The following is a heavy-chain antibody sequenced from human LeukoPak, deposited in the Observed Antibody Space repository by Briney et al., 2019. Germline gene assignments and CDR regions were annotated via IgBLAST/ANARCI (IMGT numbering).Heavy chain of an antibody. Sequence: SETLSLTCTVSGGSISSSYWIWIRQPPGKGLEWLGYIYYSGSSNYNPSLKSRVTISVDTSKNQFSLKLSSVTAADTAVYFCARHLGRNCSGGSCPNWFDPWGQGTLVTVSS. CDR2: IYYSGSS. CDR1: GGSISSSY. CDR3: ARHLGRNCSGGSCPNWFDP. J-gene: IGHJ5*02. D-gene: IGHD2-15*01. V-gene: IGHV4-59*08.